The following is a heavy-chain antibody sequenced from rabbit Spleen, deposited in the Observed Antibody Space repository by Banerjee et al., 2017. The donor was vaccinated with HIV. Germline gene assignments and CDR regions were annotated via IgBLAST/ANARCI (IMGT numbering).Heavy chain of an antibody. CDR1: GFTISSSYW. CDR2: IYADSSSFT. CDR3: ARGDHFSVGFSAFAIYLDL. V-gene: IGHV1S45*01. D-gene: IGHD6-1*01. Sequence: QEQLVESGGGLVKPGASLTLICTASGFTISSSYWICWVRQAPGKGLEWIACIYADSSSFTYYASWAKGRFTISKTSSTTVTLQMTSLTAADTATYFCARGDHFSVGFSAFAIYLDLWGPGTLVTVS. J-gene: IGHJ4*01.